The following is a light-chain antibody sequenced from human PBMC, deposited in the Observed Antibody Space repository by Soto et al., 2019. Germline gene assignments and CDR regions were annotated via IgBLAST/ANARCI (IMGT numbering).Light chain of an antibody. Sequence: DIVMTQSPDSLAVSLGERATINCKSSQGVLHSSYNKNYLAWYQQKPGHPPKLLIYWASARESGVPDRFSGSGSGTDFTLTISSLQAEDVAVYYCQQYYNNPKTFGQGTKVDIK. J-gene: IGKJ1*01. CDR2: WAS. CDR3: QQYYNNPKT. CDR1: QGVLHSSYNKNY. V-gene: IGKV4-1*01.